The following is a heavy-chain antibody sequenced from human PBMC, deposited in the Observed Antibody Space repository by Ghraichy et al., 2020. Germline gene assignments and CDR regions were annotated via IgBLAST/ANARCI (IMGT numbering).Heavy chain of an antibody. CDR2: FDPEDGET. CDR3: ATGHLTLTSFDY. Sequence: ASVKVSCKVSGYTLTELSMHWVRQAPGKGLEWMGGFDPEDGETIYAQKFQGRVTMTEDTSTDTAYMELSSLRSEDTAVYYCATGHLTLTSFDYWGQGTLVTVSS. J-gene: IGHJ4*02. V-gene: IGHV1-24*01. CDR1: GYTLTELS.